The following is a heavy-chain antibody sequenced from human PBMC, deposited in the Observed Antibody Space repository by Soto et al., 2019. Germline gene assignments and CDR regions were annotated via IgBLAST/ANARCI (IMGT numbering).Heavy chain of an antibody. J-gene: IGHJ4*02. CDR3: ARDTGDGTSDF. D-gene: IGHD7-27*01. CDR2: INAGYGNT. CDR1: GYTFSSYA. Sequence: QVHLVQSRAEVRKPGASVKVSSKASGYTFSSYAMHWVRQAPGQRLEWMGWINAGYGNTKSSQKFQDRVTISRDTSASTAYMELTSLRSEDTAVYYCARDTGDGTSDFWGQGTLVTVSS. V-gene: IGHV1-3*01.